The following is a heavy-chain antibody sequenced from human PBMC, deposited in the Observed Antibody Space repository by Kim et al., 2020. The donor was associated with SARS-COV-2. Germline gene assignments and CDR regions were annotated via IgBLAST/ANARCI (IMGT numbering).Heavy chain of an antibody. D-gene: IGHD2-21*01. Sequence: SETLSLTCTVSGGSISSYYWSWIRQPPGKGLEWIGYIYYSGSTNYNPSLKSRVTISVDTSKNQFSLKLSSVTAADTAVYYCARVGLWWSLNWYFDLWGRGTLVTVSS. J-gene: IGHJ2*01. CDR2: IYYSGST. CDR1: GGSISSYY. V-gene: IGHV4-59*13. CDR3: ARVGLWWSLNWYFDL.